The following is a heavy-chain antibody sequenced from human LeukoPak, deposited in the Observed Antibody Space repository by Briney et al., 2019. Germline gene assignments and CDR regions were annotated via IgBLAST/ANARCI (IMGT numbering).Heavy chain of an antibody. CDR1: GGSISSGGYY. V-gene: IGHV4-30-2*01. Sequence: PSETLSLTCTVSGGSISSGGYYWSWIRQPPGKGLEWIGYIYHSGSTYYNPSLKSRVTISVDTSKNQFSLKLSSVTAADTAVYYCARDYGLLLGLTNPFYYWGQGTLVTVSS. CDR3: ARDYGLLLGLTNPFYY. D-gene: IGHD3-22*01. CDR2: IYHSGST. J-gene: IGHJ4*02.